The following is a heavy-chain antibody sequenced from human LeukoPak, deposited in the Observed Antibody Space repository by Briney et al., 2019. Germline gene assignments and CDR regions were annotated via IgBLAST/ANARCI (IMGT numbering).Heavy chain of an antibody. CDR3: ARAPFRGRAGWFDP. J-gene: IGHJ5*02. V-gene: IGHV1-8*01. D-gene: IGHD3-10*01. CDR1: GYAFTSYD. Sequence: ASVKVSCKASGYAFTSYDINWVRQATGQGLEWMGWMNPNSGNTGYAQKFQGRVTMARNTSISTAYMELSSLRSEDTAVYYCARAPFRGRAGWFDPWGQGTLVTVSS. CDR2: MNPNSGNT.